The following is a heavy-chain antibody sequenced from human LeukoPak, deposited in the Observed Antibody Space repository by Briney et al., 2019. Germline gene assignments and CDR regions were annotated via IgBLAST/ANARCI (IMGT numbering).Heavy chain of an antibody. V-gene: IGHV3-7*01. J-gene: IGHJ4*02. Sequence: GGSLRLSCAASGFTFSSYWVNWVRQAPGKGLQWVANIKQDGGEKYYVDSVKGRFTISRDNAKNTLYLQMNSLRADDTAVYYCAKGSDARLDYWGQGTLVTVSS. CDR2: IKQDGGEK. CDR3: AKGSDARLDY. CDR1: GFTFSSYW.